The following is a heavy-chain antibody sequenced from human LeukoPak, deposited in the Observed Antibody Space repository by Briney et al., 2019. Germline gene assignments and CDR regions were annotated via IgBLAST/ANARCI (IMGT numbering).Heavy chain of an antibody. D-gene: IGHD1-14*01. CDR3: ARGAGFAEPLPDY. Sequence: GASVKVSCKASGYTFTSYAMHWVRQAPGQRLEWMGWINAGNGNTKYSQKFQAGVTITRDTSASTAYMELRSLRSEDTAVYYCARGAGFAEPLPDYWGQGTLVTVSS. V-gene: IGHV1-3*01. CDR2: INAGNGNT. J-gene: IGHJ4*02. CDR1: GYTFTSYA.